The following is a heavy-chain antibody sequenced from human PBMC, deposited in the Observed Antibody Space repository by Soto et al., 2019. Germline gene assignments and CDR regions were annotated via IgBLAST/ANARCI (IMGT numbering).Heavy chain of an antibody. D-gene: IGHD3-22*01. CDR3: ARAFDSSGYRLNPLGY. CDR1: GGSISSGDYY. J-gene: IGHJ4*02. Sequence: LSLTCTVSGGSISSGDYYWSWIRQPPGKGLEWIGYIYYSGSTYYNPSLKSRVTISVDTSKNQFSLKLSSVTAADTAVYYCARAFDSSGYRLNPLGYWGQGTLVTVSS. V-gene: IGHV4-30-4*01. CDR2: IYYSGST.